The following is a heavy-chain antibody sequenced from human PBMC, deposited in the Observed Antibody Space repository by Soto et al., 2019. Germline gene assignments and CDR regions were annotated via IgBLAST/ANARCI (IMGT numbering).Heavy chain of an antibody. CDR3: SRILRYFEWAAFDP. CDR2: INPNSGGT. CDR1: GYTFTGYY. D-gene: IGHD3-3*01. V-gene: IGHV1-2*02. J-gene: IGHJ5*02. Sequence: ASVKVSCKASGYTFTGYYMHWARQAPVQGLEWMGWINPNSGGTNYAQKFQGRVTMTRDTSISTAYMELSRLRSDDTAVYYCSRILRYFEWAAFDPGGPGTLVTLSS.